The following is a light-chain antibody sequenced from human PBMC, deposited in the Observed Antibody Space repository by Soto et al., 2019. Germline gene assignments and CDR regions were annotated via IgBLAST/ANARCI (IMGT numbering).Light chain of an antibody. Sequence: EIVMTQSPVTLSVSRGERATLSCRTSQSVSSSLAWYQQTPGQAPRLLIYDAATRATGIPARFSGGGSGTEFTLTISSLQSEDFVVYYCLQYTHWPRTFGQETNVDIK. V-gene: IGKV3-15*01. CDR2: DAA. CDR1: QSVSSS. J-gene: IGKJ1*01. CDR3: LQYTHWPRT.